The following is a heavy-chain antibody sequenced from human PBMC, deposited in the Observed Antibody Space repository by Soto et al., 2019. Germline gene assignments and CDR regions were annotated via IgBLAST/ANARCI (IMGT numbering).Heavy chain of an antibody. Sequence: PGGSLRLSCAASGFTFSSYAMHWVRQAPGKGLEWVAVISYDGSNKYYADSVRGRFTISRDNSKNTLFLQMNSLRAEDTALYYCARDNQGYDYGFAVDYWGQGTLVTVSS. D-gene: IGHD5-18*01. CDR2: ISYDGSNK. J-gene: IGHJ4*02. CDR3: ARDNQGYDYGFAVDY. V-gene: IGHV3-30-3*01. CDR1: GFTFSSYA.